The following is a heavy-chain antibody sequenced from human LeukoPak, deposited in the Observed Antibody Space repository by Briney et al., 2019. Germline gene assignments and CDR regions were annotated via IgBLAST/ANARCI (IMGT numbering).Heavy chain of an antibody. CDR1: GFTFTSYA. V-gene: IGHV3-23*01. CDR2: ISSSGGTT. J-gene: IGHJ4*02. CDR3: AGGDYDFWSEGY. Sequence: GGSLRLSCAASGFTFTSYAMSWVRQAPGKGLEWVSAISSSGGTTYYADSVKGRFTISRDNSKNTLYMQMNSLRAEDTAVYYCAGGDYDFWSEGYWGQGTLVTVSS. D-gene: IGHD3-3*01.